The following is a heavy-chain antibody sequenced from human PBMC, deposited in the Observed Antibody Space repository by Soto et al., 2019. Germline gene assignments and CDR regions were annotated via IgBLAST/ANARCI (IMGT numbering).Heavy chain of an antibody. D-gene: IGHD1-26*01. J-gene: IGHJ6*02. CDR1: GYTFTSYD. CDR2: INPNSGNT. Sequence: ASVKVSCKASGYTFTSYDINWVRQATGQGLEWMGWINPNSGNTGYAQKFQGRVTMTRNTSISTAYMELSSLRSEDTAVYYCARVYPSGSYYYYYGMDVWGQGTTVTVSS. CDR3: ARVYPSGSYYYYYGMDV. V-gene: IGHV1-8*01.